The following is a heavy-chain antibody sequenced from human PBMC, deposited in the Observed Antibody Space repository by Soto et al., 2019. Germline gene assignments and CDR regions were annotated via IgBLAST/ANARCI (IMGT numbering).Heavy chain of an antibody. Sequence: ASVKVSCKASGFTFTSSAMQWVQQARGQRLEWIGWIVVGSGNTNYAQKFQERVTITRDMSTSTAYMELSSLRSEDTAVYYCAAGHDYGDYVSFDYWGQGTLVTVSS. D-gene: IGHD4-17*01. CDR3: AAGHDYGDYVSFDY. CDR1: GFTFTSSA. J-gene: IGHJ4*02. V-gene: IGHV1-58*02. CDR2: IVVGSGNT.